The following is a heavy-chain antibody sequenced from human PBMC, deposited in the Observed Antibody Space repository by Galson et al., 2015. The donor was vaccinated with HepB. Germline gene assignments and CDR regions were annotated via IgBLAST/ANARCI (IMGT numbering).Heavy chain of an antibody. J-gene: IGHJ4*02. CDR2: ISSSSPYI. V-gene: IGHV3-21*01. CDR1: GFALSSYS. CDR3: ARAGGSQVYFDY. Sequence: SLRLSCAASGFALSSYSMSWLRQAPGKGLEWVSSISSSSPYISYDDSLKGRFTISRDNAKNLMFLQLNSLRVEDTAVYYCARAGGSQVYFDYWGQGTLVTVSS. D-gene: IGHD1-26*01.